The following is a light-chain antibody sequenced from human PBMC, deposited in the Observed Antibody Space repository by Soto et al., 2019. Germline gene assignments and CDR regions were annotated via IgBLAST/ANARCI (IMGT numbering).Light chain of an antibody. J-gene: IGKJ1*01. CDR3: QQYDSWPRT. Sequence: EIVMTQSPASLSVSPGETATLSCRASQRVGVNLAWDQQKPGQASRLLIYHASTRATGVPARFSGSGSGTDFTRTISSLQSEDSAFFYWQQYDSWPRTFGQETKVEIK. CDR2: HAS. V-gene: IGKV3-15*01. CDR1: QRVGVN.